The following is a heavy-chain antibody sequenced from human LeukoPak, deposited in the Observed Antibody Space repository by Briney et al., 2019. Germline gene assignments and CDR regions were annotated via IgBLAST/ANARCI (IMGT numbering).Heavy chain of an antibody. CDR1: GFTFGSYG. D-gene: IGHD3-22*01. CDR3: ARDYYDSSGYYYGPGDV. V-gene: IGHV3-30*03. J-gene: IGHJ6*02. CDR2: ISYDGSNK. Sequence: GGSLRLSCAVSGFTFGSYGMHWVRQAPGKGLEWVAVISYDGSNKYYADSVKGRFTISRDNSKNTLYLQMNSLRAEDTAVYYCARDYYDSSGYYYGPGDVWGQGTTVTVSS.